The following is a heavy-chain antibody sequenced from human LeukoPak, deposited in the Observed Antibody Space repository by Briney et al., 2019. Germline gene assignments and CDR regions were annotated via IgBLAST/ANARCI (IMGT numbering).Heavy chain of an antibody. Sequence: GGALRLSCAASGFTFSDYYMSWLRQAPGKGLEGVSYISSSGSTIYYADSVKGRFTISRDNAKNSLYLQMNSLRAEDTAVYYCARDRPVAGTDYWGQGTLVTVSS. J-gene: IGHJ4*02. D-gene: IGHD6-19*01. CDR2: ISSSGSTI. CDR3: ARDRPVAGTDY. V-gene: IGHV3-11*01. CDR1: GFTFSDYY.